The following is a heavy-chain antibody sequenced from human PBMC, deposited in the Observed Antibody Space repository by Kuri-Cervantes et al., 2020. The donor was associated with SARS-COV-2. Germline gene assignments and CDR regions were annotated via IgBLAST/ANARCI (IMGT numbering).Heavy chain of an antibody. V-gene: IGHV4-39*01. J-gene: IGHJ4*02. CDR2: IYSTGSA. D-gene: IGHD3-22*01. CDR1: GGSITTSYY. Sequence: SETLSLTCTVSGGSITTSYYWGWLRQPPGQGLEWIGCIYSTGSAYYNAPLKSRATIFVDTSRSQLSLRLTSVTAADTAVYYCARHDDSSGYYAGYYFDYWGQGTLVTVSS. CDR3: ARHDDSSGYYAGYYFDY.